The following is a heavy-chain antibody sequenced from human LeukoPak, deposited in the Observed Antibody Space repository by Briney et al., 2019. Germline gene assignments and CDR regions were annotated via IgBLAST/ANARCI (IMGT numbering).Heavy chain of an antibody. CDR3: ARVGYYDSSNYYAYFQH. Sequence: GGPLRLSCAASGFTFSSYWMHWVRQAPGKGLEWVARINSDGTDISYGDSVKGRFTISRDNAKSTLYLQMNSLRVEDTAVYYCARVGYYDSSNYYAYFQHWGQGTLVTVSS. J-gene: IGHJ1*01. CDR2: INSDGTDI. CDR1: GFTFSSYW. D-gene: IGHD3-22*01. V-gene: IGHV3-74*01.